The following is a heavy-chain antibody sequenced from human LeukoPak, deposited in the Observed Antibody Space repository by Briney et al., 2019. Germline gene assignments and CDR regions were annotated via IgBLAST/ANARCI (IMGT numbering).Heavy chain of an antibody. CDR2: ISAYNGNT. CDR3: ARGPFYDSSGYQADFDY. J-gene: IGHJ4*02. Sequence: ASVKVSCKASGYTFTSYGISWVRQAPGQGLEWMGWISAYNGNTNYAQKLQGRVTMTTDTSTSTAYMELRSLRSDDTAVYYCARGPFYDSSGYQADFDYWGQGTLVTDSS. CDR1: GYTFTSYG. V-gene: IGHV1-18*01. D-gene: IGHD3-22*01.